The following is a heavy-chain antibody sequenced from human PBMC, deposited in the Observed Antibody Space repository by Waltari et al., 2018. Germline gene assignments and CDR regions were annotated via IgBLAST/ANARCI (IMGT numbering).Heavy chain of an antibody. CDR2: IYQSGSSPNYHGRST. J-gene: IGHJ4*02. CDR1: GGSISSGGFS. Sequence: QLQLQESGSGLVRPSQTLSLTCVVSGGSISSGGFSWSWIRQPPGKGLEWIGYIYQSGSSPNYHGRSTYYNPSLKSRVTISMDRSRNQFSLELNSVTAADTAVYYCVRVIGDYCLNWGLGTLVTVSS. D-gene: IGHD4-17*01. V-gene: IGHV4-30-2*01. CDR3: VRVIGDYCLN.